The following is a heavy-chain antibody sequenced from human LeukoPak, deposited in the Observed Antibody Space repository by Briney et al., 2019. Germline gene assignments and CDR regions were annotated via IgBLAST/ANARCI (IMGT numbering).Heavy chain of an antibody. CDR1: GFTFNTYA. J-gene: IGHJ6*03. Sequence: PGGSLRLSCATSGFTFNTYAMHWVRQAPGKGLEWLAVISYDEDNKYYADSVQGRFTISRDNSKNTLYLQMNSLRAEDTAVYYCARDGTTWYYYMDAWGKGTTVTVSS. CDR3: ARDGTTWYYYMDA. V-gene: IGHV3-30-3*01. CDR2: ISYDEDNK. D-gene: IGHD1-7*01.